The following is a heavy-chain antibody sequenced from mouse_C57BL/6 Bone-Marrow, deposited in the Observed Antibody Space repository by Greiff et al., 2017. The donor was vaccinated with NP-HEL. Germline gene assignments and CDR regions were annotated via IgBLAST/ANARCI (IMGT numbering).Heavy chain of an antibody. Sequence: QVQLQQPGAELVKPGASVKVSCKASGYTFTSYWMHWVKQRPGQGLEWIGRIHPSDSDTNYNQKFKGKATLTVDKSSSTAYMQLSSLTSEYSSVSYCAIPNVLFTTVVAPYAMDYWGQGTSVTFSS. CDR2: IHPSDSDT. V-gene: IGHV1-74*01. CDR3: AIPNVLFTTVVAPYAMDY. CDR1: GYTFTSYW. D-gene: IGHD1-1*01. J-gene: IGHJ4*01.